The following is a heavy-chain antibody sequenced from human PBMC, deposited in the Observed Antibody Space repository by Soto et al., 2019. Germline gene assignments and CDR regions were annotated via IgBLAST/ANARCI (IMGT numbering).Heavy chain of an antibody. V-gene: IGHV3-23*01. D-gene: IGHD3-10*01. CDR1: GFTFSSYA. Sequence: EVQLLESGGGLVQPGGSLRLSCAASGFTFSSYAMSWVRPAPGKGLEWVSAISGSGGSTYYADSVKGRFTISRDNSKNQLYLQMNSLRAEDTAVYYCAKDRLVVRGVIPDHWFDPWGQGTLVTVSS. J-gene: IGHJ5*02. CDR3: AKDRLVVRGVIPDHWFDP. CDR2: ISGSGGST.